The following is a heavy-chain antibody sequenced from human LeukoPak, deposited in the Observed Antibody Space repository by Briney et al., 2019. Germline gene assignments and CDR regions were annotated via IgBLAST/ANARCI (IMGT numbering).Heavy chain of an antibody. V-gene: IGHV4-59*08. D-gene: IGHD2-21*02. CDR3: ARLNGDFGVRWFGP. CDR1: GGSINYYY. CDR2: MHYSGST. Sequence: SETLSLTCTASGGSINYYYWNWIRQPPGKGLEWIGYMHYSGSTNYNPSLKSRVTILSDTSKNQFSLKLSSVTAAETAVYYCARLNGDFGVRWFGPWGQGTLVTVSS. J-gene: IGHJ5*02.